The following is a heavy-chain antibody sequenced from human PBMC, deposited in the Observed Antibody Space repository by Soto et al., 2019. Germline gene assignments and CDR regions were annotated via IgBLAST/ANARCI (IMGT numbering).Heavy chain of an antibody. CDR2: ISYDGSNK. D-gene: IGHD6-19*01. CDR1: GFTFSSYA. Sequence: QVQLVESGGGVVQPGRSLRLSCAASGFTFSSYAMHWVRQAPGKGLEWVAVISYDGSNKYDADSVKGRFTTSRDNSKNTLDLQMNSLRAEDTAVYYCARTSRKEYSSGWYAYWGQGTLVTVSS. J-gene: IGHJ4*02. V-gene: IGHV3-30-3*01. CDR3: ARTSRKEYSSGWYAY.